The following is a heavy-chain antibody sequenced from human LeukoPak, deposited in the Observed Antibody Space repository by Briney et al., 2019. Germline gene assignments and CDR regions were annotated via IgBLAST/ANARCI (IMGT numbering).Heavy chain of an antibody. Sequence: GGSLRLTCAASGFTFSDYYMSWIRQAPGKGLEWVSYISTSGRHTNYADSVKGRFTISRDNAKKSLSLQMNSLRAEDTAVYYCARERGNSGYAVDYLGQGTLVTVSS. CDR2: ISTSGRHT. V-gene: IGHV3-11*05. CDR1: GFTFSDYY. D-gene: IGHD5-12*01. J-gene: IGHJ4*02. CDR3: ARERGNSGYAVDY.